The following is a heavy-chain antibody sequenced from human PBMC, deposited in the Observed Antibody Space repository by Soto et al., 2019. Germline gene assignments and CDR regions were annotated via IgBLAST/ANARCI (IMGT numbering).Heavy chain of an antibody. J-gene: IGHJ4*02. CDR2: IYYRGST. V-gene: IGHV4-59*01. Sequence: QVQLQESGPGLVKPSETLSLTCTVSSGSISGYYWSWIRQPPGKGLEWIGYIYYRGSTNYNPSLKSRVTTSVDTSKNQFSLKLSSVTAADTAVYYCARAAFSGSTAVPFDSWGQGTLVTVSS. CDR3: ARAAFSGSTAVPFDS. CDR1: SGSISGYY. D-gene: IGHD3-10*01.